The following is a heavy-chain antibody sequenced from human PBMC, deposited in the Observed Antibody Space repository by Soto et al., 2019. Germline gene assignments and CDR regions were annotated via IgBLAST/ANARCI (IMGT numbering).Heavy chain of an antibody. CDR1: GVSINSGEYY. CDR2: IYYGGST. D-gene: IGHD4-17*01. CDR3: AREGAAVTHQEYALDV. Sequence: SETLSLTCTVSGVSINSGEYYWGWIRHPPGKGLEWIGYIYYGGSTSYNPSLKSRVTISADTSKNQFALKLNPVTVADTAVYYGAREGAAVTHQEYALDVCGQGTNVT. V-gene: IGHV4-30-4*01. J-gene: IGHJ6*01.